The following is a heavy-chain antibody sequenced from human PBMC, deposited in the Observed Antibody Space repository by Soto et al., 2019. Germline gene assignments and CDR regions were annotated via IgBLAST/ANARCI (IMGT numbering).Heavy chain of an antibody. CDR2: INPNSGGT. CDR1: GYTFTGYY. J-gene: IGHJ4*02. D-gene: IGHD3-9*01. V-gene: IGHV1-2*04. Sequence: ASVKVSCKASGYTFTGYYMHWVRQAPGQGLEWMGWINPNSGGTNYAQKFQGWVTMTRDTSISTAYMELSSLRSEDTAVYYCVRDYDILTAYQYYLDFSGQGTLVTVSS. CDR3: VRDYDILTAYQYYLDF.